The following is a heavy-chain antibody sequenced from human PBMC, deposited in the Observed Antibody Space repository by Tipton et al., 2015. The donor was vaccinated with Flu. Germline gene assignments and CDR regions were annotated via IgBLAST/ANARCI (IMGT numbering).Heavy chain of an antibody. J-gene: IGHJ3*02. CDR1: GGSMKSYY. Sequence: TLSLTCTVSGGSMKSYYWCWIRQPPGKGLEWIGYDYYTGSTNYNPSLKSRVTMSVDTSKKQFSLNLSSVTAADTAVYFCVRRVAVTGIYGFDIWGQGTLVTVSS. CDR3: VRRVAVTGIYGFDI. CDR2: DYYTGST. V-gene: IGHV4-59*01. D-gene: IGHD6-19*01.